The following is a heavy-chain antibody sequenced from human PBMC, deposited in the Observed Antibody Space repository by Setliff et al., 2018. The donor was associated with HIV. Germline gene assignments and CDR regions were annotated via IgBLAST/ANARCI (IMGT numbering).Heavy chain of an antibody. V-gene: IGHV3-23*01. J-gene: IGHJ4*02. CDR3: AKDRYYDSSGSPFDY. D-gene: IGHD3-22*01. CDR2: LGGSGFGT. CDR1: GFTFSNFA. Sequence: HPGGSLRLSCTASGFTFSNFAITWVRQAPGKGLEWVSALGGSGFGTYYADSVKGRFTISSDNSKNTLYLQMNSLRAEDTAVYYCAKDRYYDSSGSPFDYWGQGTLVTVSS.